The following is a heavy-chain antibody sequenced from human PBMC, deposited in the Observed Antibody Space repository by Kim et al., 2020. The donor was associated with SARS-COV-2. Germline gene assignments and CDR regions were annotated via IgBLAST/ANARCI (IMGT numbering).Heavy chain of an antibody. Sequence: SVKVSCKASGGTFSSYAISWVRQAPGQGLEWMGGIIPIFGTANYAQKFQGRVTITADESTSTAYMELSSLRSEDTAVYYCARDGGVVVVPAAIGVSGWFDPWGQGTLVTVSS. CDR2: IIPIFGTA. CDR1: GGTFSSYA. J-gene: IGHJ5*02. CDR3: ARDGGVVVVPAAIGVSGWFDP. D-gene: IGHD2-2*01. V-gene: IGHV1-69*13.